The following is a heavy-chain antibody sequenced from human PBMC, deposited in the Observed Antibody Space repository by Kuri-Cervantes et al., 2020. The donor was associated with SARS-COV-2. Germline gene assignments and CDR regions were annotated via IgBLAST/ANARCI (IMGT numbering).Heavy chain of an antibody. Sequence: GSLRLSCTVSGYSISSGYYWGWIRQPPGKGLEWIGGIYYSGSTYYNPSLKSRVTISVDTSKNQFSLKLSSVTAADTAVYYCARHQSGYFDYWGQGTLVTVSS. V-gene: IGHV4-38-2*02. D-gene: IGHD3-3*01. CDR2: IYYSGST. CDR3: ARHQSGYFDY. J-gene: IGHJ4*02. CDR1: GYSISSGYY.